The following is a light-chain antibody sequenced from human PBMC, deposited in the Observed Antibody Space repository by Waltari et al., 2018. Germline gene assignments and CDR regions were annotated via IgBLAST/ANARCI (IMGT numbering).Light chain of an antibody. J-gene: IGKJ4*01. Sequence: DIQLTQSPSFLSASVGDRVTITCRASQGISSYLAWYQQKPGKAPEVLISAASTLQSGVPSRFSGSGSGTEFTLTISSLQPEDSATYYCQQLKTYPLTFGGGTKVEIK. V-gene: IGKV1-9*01. CDR1: QGISSY. CDR3: QQLKTYPLT. CDR2: AAS.